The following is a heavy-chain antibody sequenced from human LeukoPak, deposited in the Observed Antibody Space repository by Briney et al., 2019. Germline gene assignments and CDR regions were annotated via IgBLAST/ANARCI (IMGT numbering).Heavy chain of an antibody. Sequence: PSETLSLTCTVSGGSISSYYWSWIRQPPGKGLEWIGYIYYSGSTNYNPSLKSRVTISVDTSKNQFSLKLSSVTAADTAVYYCAAMTYNSGWHWNFDYWGQGTLVTVSS. CDR1: GGSISSYY. CDR2: IYYSGST. D-gene: IGHD6-19*01. J-gene: IGHJ4*02. CDR3: AAMTYNSGWHWNFDY. V-gene: IGHV4-59*01.